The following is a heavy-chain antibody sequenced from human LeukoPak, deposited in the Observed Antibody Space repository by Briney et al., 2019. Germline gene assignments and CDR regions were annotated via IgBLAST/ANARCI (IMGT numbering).Heavy chain of an antibody. CDR1: GFTFGDYA. D-gene: IGHD3-10*01. CDR3: TSDYYGSGSLVYYFDY. V-gene: IGHV3-49*04. J-gene: IGHJ4*02. Sequence: GGSLRLSCTASGFTFGDYAMSWVRQAPGKGLEWVGFIRSKAYGGTTEYAASVKGRFTISRDDSKSIAYLQMNSLKTEDTAVYYCTSDYYGSGSLVYYFDYWGQGTLVTVSS. CDR2: IRSKAYGGTT.